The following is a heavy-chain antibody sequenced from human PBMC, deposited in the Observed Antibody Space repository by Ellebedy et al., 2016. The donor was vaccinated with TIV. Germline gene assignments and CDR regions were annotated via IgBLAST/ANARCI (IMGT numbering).Heavy chain of an antibody. CDR2: IIPIFGTA. D-gene: IGHD6-13*01. Sequence: SVKVSXXASGGTFSSYAISWVRQAPGHGLEWMGGIIPIFGTANYAQKFQGRVTITADKSTSTAYMELSSLRSDDTAVYYCARDPWSSSWYGASYGMDVWGQGTTVTVSS. J-gene: IGHJ6*02. V-gene: IGHV1-69*06. CDR1: GGTFSSYA. CDR3: ARDPWSSSWYGASYGMDV.